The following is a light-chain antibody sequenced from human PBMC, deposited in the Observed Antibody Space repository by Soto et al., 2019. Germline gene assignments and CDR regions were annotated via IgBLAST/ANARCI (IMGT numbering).Light chain of an antibody. Sequence: IQSPHPGSALASSLGCIVTITCRASQSISGYLNWYQQNPGKAPKLLISAASSLQSGGPSRFSGSGSGTAFTLTISNLQPEDFATYYSQQSYYNPITFGQGTRLEI. J-gene: IGKJ5*01. CDR3: QQSYYNPIT. V-gene: IGKV1-39*01. CDR1: QSISGY. CDR2: AAS.